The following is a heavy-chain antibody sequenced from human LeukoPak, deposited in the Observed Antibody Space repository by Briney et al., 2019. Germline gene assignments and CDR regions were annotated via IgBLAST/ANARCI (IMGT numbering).Heavy chain of an antibody. D-gene: IGHD1-26*01. V-gene: IGHV3-23*01. CDR3: AKDRVGASNVAFDI. CDR2: SSGSGGST. CDR1: GFTFSSHA. J-gene: IGHJ3*02. Sequence: GGSLRLSCAASGFTFSSHAMSWVRQAPGKGLEGVSASSGSGGSTYYAHSVKGRFTISRDKSKNTLYLQMNSLRAEDTAVYYCAKDRVGASNVAFDIWGQGTMVTVSS.